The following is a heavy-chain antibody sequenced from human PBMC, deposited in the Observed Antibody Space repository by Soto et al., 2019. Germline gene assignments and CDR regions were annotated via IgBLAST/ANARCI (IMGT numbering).Heavy chain of an antibody. CDR3: ARVLPPFDP. CDR2: INAYTGNT. CDR1: GYTFTSYG. V-gene: IGHV1-18*01. Sequence: QVQLVQSGAEVKKPGASVKVSCKASGYTFTSYGISCVRQAPGQALEWMGWINAYTGNTNYAQKLHRTVTMTTDTSSSTAYRVLLSLRTEDTAVYYCARVLPPFDPWGQGTLVTVSS. J-gene: IGHJ5*02.